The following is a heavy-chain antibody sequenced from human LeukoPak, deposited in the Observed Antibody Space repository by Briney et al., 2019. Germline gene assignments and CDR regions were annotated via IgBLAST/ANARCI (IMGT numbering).Heavy chain of an antibody. Sequence: PSETLSLTCTVSGGSISSSSYYWGWIRQPPGKGLEGIGSIYYSGSTYYNPSLKSRVTISVDTSKNQFSLKLSSVTAADTAVYYCARGLRRGHFDYWGQGTLVTVSS. CDR3: ARGLRRGHFDY. J-gene: IGHJ4*02. D-gene: IGHD5-12*01. CDR2: IYYSGST. CDR1: GGSISSSSYY. V-gene: IGHV4-39*01.